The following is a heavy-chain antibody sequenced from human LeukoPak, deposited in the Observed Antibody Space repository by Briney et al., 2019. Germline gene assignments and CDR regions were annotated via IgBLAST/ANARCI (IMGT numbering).Heavy chain of an antibody. V-gene: IGHV2-5*01. J-gene: IGHJ3*02. CDR2: IYWNDDK. CDR1: GFSLSTSGVG. Sequence: SGPTLVNPAQTLTLTCTFSGFSLSTSGVGVGWIRQPPGKALEWLALIYWNDDKRYSPSLKSRLTITKDTSKNQVVLTMTNMNPVDTATYYCAYDAGSWIQTPYAFDIWGQGTMVTVSS. CDR3: AYDAGSWIQTPYAFDI. D-gene: IGHD5-18*01.